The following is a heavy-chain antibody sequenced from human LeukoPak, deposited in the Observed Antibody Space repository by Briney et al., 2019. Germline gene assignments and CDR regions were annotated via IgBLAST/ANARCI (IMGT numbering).Heavy chain of an antibody. Sequence: PSQTLSLTCTVSGDSISGNNYYWRWIRQPAGKGLEWIGRIYTSGSTNYNPSLKSRVTMSVDTFKNQFSLKLSSVTAADTAVYYCARGPGYCSSTSCYTDYYGMDVWGQGTTVTVSS. V-gene: IGHV4-61*02. CDR3: ARGPGYCSSTSCYTDYYGMDV. CDR2: IYTSGST. J-gene: IGHJ6*02. D-gene: IGHD2-2*02. CDR1: GDSISGNNYY.